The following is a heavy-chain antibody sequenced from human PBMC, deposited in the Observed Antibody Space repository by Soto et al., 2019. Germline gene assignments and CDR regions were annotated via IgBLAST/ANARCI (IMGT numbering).Heavy chain of an antibody. J-gene: IGHJ4*02. CDR3: ASPSYSSSSDY. CDR1: GFTFSSYW. D-gene: IGHD6-13*01. V-gene: IGHV3-74*01. Sequence: TGGSLRLSCAASGFTFSSYWMHWVRQAPGKGLVWVSRINSDGSSTSYADSVKGRFTISRDNAKNTLYLQMNSLRAEDTAVYYCASPSYSSSSDYWGQGTLVTVSS. CDR2: INSDGSST.